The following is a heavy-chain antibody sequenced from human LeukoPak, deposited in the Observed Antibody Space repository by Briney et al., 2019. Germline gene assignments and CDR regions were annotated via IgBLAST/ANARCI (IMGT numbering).Heavy chain of an antibody. CDR2: IYYTGGT. CDR3: ARMYSGSYCDY. D-gene: IGHD1-26*01. V-gene: IGHV4-39*07. J-gene: IGHJ4*02. CDR1: GGSITSSSYY. Sequence: SETLSLTCSVSGGSITSSSYYWGWIRQPPEKGLEWIGSIYYTGGTYYSPSLKSRVTISVDTSKNQFSLKLSSVTAADTAVYYCARMYSGSYCDYWGQGTLVTVSS.